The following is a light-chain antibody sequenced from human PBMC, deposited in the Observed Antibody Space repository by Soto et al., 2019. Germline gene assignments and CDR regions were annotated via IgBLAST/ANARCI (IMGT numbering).Light chain of an antibody. CDR1: HSVSSNY. CDR2: DVS. J-gene: IGKJ1*01. V-gene: IGKV3-20*01. Sequence: EIVLTQSPGTLSLSPGERATLSCRSSHSVSSNYLAWYQQKPGQAPRLLIYDVSSRATGIPDRFSGSGSGTDFTLAISRLEPVDFALYYCQQYGISPTFGQGTKGQIK. CDR3: QQYGISPT.